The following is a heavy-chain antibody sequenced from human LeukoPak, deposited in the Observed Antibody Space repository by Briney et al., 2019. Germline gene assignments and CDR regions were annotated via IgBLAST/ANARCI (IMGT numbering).Heavy chain of an antibody. CDR2: IYYSGST. CDR3: ERHHGHVGP. J-gene: IGHJ5*02. CDR1: GGSISSSSYY. V-gene: IGHV4-39*01. D-gene: IGHD3-16*01. Sequence: PSETLSLTCTVSGGSISSSSYYWGWIRQPPGKGLEWIGSIYYSGSTYYNPSLKSRVTISVDTSKNQFSLKLSSVPAADTAVYYCERHHGHVGPWGQGTLVTVSS.